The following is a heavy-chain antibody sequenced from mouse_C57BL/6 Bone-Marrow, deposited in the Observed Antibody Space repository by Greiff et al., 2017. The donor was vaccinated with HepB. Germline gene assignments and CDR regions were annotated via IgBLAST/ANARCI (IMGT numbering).Heavy chain of an antibody. CDR2: IHPNSGST. J-gene: IGHJ2*01. V-gene: IGHV1-64*01. CDR1: GYTFTSYW. Sequence: VQLQQPGAELVKPGASVNLSCKASGYTFTSYWMHWVKQRPGQGLEWIGMIHPNSGSTNYNEKFKSKATLTVDKSSSTAYMQLSSLTSEDSAVYYCARSLYYYGLDYWGQGTTLTVSS. D-gene: IGHD1-1*01. CDR3: ARSLYYYGLDY.